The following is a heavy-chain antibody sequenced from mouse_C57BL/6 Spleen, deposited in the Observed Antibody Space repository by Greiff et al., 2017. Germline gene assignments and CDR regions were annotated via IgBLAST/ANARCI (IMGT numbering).Heavy chain of an antibody. CDR1: GYAFTNYL. Sequence: VQLQQSGAELVRPGTSVKVSCKASGYAFTNYLIEWVKQRPGQGLEWIGVINPGSGGTNYNEKFKGKATLTAAKSSSTAYMQLSSLTSRDSAVYFCARLDITTVVAGDYWGQGTTLTVSS. V-gene: IGHV1-54*01. J-gene: IGHJ2*01. CDR2: INPGSGGT. CDR3: ARLDITTVVAGDY. D-gene: IGHD1-1*01.